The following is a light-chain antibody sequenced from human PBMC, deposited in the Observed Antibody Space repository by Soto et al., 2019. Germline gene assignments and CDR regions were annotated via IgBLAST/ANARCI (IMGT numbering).Light chain of an antibody. V-gene: IGLV1-44*01. CDR3: ATWDGGLSGPFV. Sequence: QSVLTQPPSASGTPGQTVSISCSGTSSNMRTNTVNWYQHLPGTAPKLIIYSNDQRPSGVPDRFSASKSGTSASLAINGLQSADEANSSCATWDGGLSGPFVFGTGTKVTVL. J-gene: IGLJ1*01. CDR1: SSNMRTNT. CDR2: SND.